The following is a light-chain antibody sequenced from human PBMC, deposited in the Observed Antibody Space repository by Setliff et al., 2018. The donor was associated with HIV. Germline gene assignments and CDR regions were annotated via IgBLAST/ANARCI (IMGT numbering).Light chain of an antibody. J-gene: IGLJ1*01. V-gene: IGLV2-14*01. Sequence: QSVLAQPASVSGSPGQSITISCTGTRSDVGNYNYVSWYQQHPGKAPKLMIYEVTNRPSGVSNRFSGSKSGNTASLTISGLQAEDEAYYYCNSFTSSTTRVFGPGTKV. CDR2: EVT. CDR3: NSFTSSTTRV. CDR1: RSDVGNYNY.